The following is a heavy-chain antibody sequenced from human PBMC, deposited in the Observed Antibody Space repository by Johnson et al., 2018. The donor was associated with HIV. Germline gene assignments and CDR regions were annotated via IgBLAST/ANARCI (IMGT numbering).Heavy chain of an antibody. CDR2: IRYDGSNK. CDR1: GFTFSSYG. J-gene: IGHJ3*02. V-gene: IGHV3-30*02. D-gene: IGHD5-24*01. Sequence: QVQLVESGGGLVQPGGSLRLSCAASGFTFSSYGMHWVRQAPGKRLEWVAFIRYDGSNKYYADSVKGRFTISRDNSKNTLYLQMNSLRAEDTAVYYCAKPAVGEGYKRDAFDIWGQGTMVTGSS. CDR3: AKPAVGEGYKRDAFDI.